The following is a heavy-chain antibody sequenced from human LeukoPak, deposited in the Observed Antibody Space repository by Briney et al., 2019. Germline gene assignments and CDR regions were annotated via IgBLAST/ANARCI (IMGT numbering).Heavy chain of an antibody. CDR2: INHSGGT. V-gene: IGHV4-34*01. Sequence: PSETLSLTCAVYGGSFSGYSWNWIRKPPVKGLEWIGEINHSGGTNYNPSLKSRVTISVDTSKKQFSLKLSSVAAADTAVYYCARGLYCSSTSCYFDIWGQGTMVTVSS. CDR1: GGSFSGYS. D-gene: IGHD2-2*01. CDR3: ARGLYCSSTSCYFDI. J-gene: IGHJ3*02.